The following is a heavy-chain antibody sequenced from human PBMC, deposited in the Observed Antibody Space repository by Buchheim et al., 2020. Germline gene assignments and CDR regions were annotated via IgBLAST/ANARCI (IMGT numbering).Heavy chain of an antibody. Sequence: QVQLVQSGAEVKKPGASVKVSCKASGYTFTGYYMHWVRQAPGQGLEWMGWINPNSGGTNYAQKFQGRVTMTRDTSISTAYMELSRLRSDDTAVYYCARSPNGTYYDYVWGSYRGYFDYWGQGTL. CDR1: GYTFTGYY. CDR2: INPNSGGT. V-gene: IGHV1-2*02. J-gene: IGHJ4*02. D-gene: IGHD3-16*01. CDR3: ARSPNGTYYDYVWGSYRGYFDY.